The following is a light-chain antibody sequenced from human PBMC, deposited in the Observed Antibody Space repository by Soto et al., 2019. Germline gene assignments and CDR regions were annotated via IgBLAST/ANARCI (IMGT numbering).Light chain of an antibody. V-gene: IGKV3-20*01. CDR1: QSVSSY. CDR3: QQYGSSPWT. J-gene: IGKJ1*01. CDR2: GAS. Sequence: IVLTQSPVTLSLSPGERATLSCRASQSVSSYLAWYQQKPGQAPRLLIYGASSRATGIPDRFSGGGSGTDFTLTISRLEPEDFAVYYCQQYGSSPWTFGQGTKVDIK.